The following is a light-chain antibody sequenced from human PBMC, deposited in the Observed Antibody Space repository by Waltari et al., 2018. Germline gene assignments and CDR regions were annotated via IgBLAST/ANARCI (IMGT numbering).Light chain of an antibody. J-gene: IGLJ2*01. CDR2: EDD. CDR3: QSYDAYVV. Sequence: NFMLTQPHSVSESPGKTVSISCTRSSGSIARNYLQWYQQRPGSAPTIVIYEDDQRPSGVPDRFSGSIDSSSNSASLTISGLKTEDEADYYCQSYDAYVVFGGGTRLTVL. CDR1: SGSIARNY. V-gene: IGLV6-57*03.